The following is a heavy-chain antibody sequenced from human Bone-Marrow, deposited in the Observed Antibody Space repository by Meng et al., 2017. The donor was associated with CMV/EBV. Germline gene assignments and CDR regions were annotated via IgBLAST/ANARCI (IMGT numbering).Heavy chain of an antibody. Sequence: LSLTCAASGFTFSSYGMHWVRQAPGKGLEWVAFIRYDGSNKYYADSVKGRFTISRDNSKNTLFLQMDSLRPEDTAVYYCAKDVDPMILVAMVYFDCWGQGTLVTVSS. J-gene: IGHJ4*02. V-gene: IGHV3-30*02. CDR1: GFTFSSYG. CDR3: AKDVDPMILVAMVYFDC. D-gene: IGHD3-22*01. CDR2: IRYDGSNK.